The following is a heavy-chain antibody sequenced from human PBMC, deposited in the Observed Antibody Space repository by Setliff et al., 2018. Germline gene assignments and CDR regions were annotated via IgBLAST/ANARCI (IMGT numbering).Heavy chain of an antibody. CDR1: GGTFSNFA. CDR3: ARVQWEIAVKFHYNRMDV. J-gene: IGHJ6*02. V-gene: IGHV1-69*13. CDR2: IIPMFRRP. Sequence: SVKVSCKASGGTFSNFAISWVRQAPGQGFEWLGGIIPMFRRPEYAQKFQGRVTISADESRTAVYMELSSLRFDDTAVYYCARVQWEIAVKFHYNRMDVWGEGTQVTVS. D-gene: IGHD1-26*01.